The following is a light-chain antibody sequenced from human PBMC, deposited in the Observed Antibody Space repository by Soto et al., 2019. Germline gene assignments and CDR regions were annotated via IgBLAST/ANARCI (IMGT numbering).Light chain of an antibody. CDR3: QQFSYSSIFT. J-gene: IGKJ3*01. Sequence: EAVLTQSPGTLSLSPGERATLSCMASHTIARDYLAWYQQKPGQAPRLLIYGASSRATGVPDRFSGSESATDFTLTINRLEPEDSAVYYCQQFSYSSIFTFGHGTKVDIK. V-gene: IGKV3-20*01. CDR2: GAS. CDR1: HTIARDY.